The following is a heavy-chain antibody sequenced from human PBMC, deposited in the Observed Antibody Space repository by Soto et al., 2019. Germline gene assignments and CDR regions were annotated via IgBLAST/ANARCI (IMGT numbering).Heavy chain of an antibody. CDR3: ARGENYYDSSGYPY. V-gene: IGHV4-59*01. CDR2: IYYSGST. D-gene: IGHD3-22*01. J-gene: IGHJ4*02. CDR1: GGSISSYY. Sequence: SETLSLTCTVSGGSISSYYWSWIRQPPGKGLEWIGYIYYSGSTNYNPSLKSRVTISVDTSKNQFSLKLSSVTAADTAVYYCARGENYYDSSGYPYWGQGTLVTVPQ.